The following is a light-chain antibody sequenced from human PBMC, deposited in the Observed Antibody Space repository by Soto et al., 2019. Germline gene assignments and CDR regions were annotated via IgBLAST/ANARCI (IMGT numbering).Light chain of an antibody. CDR1: QSVRSSY. CDR2: GAS. Sequence: EIVLTQSPGTLSLSPGERATLSCRASQSVRSSYLAWYQQKPGQAPRLLIYGASSRATGIPDRFSGSGSGRDFTLTISRLEPEDFAVYYCQQYGSSPRYTFGPGTKLEI. J-gene: IGKJ2*01. V-gene: IGKV3-20*01. CDR3: QQYGSSPRYT.